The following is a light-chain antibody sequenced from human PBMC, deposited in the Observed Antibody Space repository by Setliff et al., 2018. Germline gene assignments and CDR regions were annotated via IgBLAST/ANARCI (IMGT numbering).Light chain of an antibody. V-gene: IGLV1-40*01. CDR2: NDN. J-gene: IGLJ1*01. CDR3: QSYDNSLSGSGL. CDR1: RSNIGADYG. Sequence: QSALTQPPSVSGAPGQRVTISCTGSRSNIGADYGVHWYQQFPGTAPKLLTYNDNNRPSGVPDRFSGSKSGTSASLAITGLQAEDEADYFCQSYDNSLSGSGLFGTGTKGTVL.